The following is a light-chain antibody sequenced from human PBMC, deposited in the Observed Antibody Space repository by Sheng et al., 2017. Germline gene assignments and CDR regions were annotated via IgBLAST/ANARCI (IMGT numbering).Light chain of an antibody. CDR3: QQYHTLPIT. CDR2: KAS. V-gene: IGKV1-33*01. J-gene: IGKJ5*01. CDR1: QDITN. Sequence: DIRLTQSPSSLAASVGDRVTITCQASQDITNLSWYQQKPGQAPKLLIYKASNLEIGVPSRFSGSGSGTDFTFTITSLQPEDIATYYCQQYHTLPITFGQGTRLENK.